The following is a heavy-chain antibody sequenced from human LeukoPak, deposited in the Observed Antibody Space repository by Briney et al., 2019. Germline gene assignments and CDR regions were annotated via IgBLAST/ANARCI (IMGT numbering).Heavy chain of an antibody. Sequence: PGGSLRLACAASAFTFDDYAMHWVRQAPGRGREWVSGISWISGSIGYADSVKGRFTISRDNSKNTPHLQMNSLRAEDTAVYYCAKVRFGVMARYYFDYWGQGTLVTVSS. V-gene: IGHV3-9*01. D-gene: IGHD3-10*01. CDR1: AFTFDDYA. J-gene: IGHJ4*02. CDR2: ISWISGSI. CDR3: AKVRFGVMARYYFDY.